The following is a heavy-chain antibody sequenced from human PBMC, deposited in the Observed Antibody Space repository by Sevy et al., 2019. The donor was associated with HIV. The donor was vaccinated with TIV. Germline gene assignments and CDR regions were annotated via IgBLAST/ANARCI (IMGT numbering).Heavy chain of an antibody. CDR2: ISAYNGNT. Sequence: ASVKVSCKASGCTFTSYGISWVRQAPGQGLEWMGWISAYNGNTNYAQKLQGRVTMTTDTSTSTAYMELRSLRSDDTAVYYCARAMRVRSSSDFDYWGQGTLVTVSS. D-gene: IGHD6-6*01. V-gene: IGHV1-18*01. J-gene: IGHJ4*02. CDR1: GCTFTSYG. CDR3: ARAMRVRSSSDFDY.